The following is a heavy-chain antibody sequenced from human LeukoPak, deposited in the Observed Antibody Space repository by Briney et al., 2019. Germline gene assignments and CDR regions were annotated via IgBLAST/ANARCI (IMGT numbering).Heavy chain of an antibody. D-gene: IGHD2-15*01. J-gene: IGHJ5*02. CDR2: ISGSGGST. V-gene: IGHV3-23*01. CDR3: ARGGRCGDGSSYNTWFDP. Sequence: QPGGSLRLSCAASGFTFSSYAMSWVRQAPGKGLEWVSAISGSGGSTYYADSVKGRFTISRDNSKNTLYLQMNSLRAEDTAVYYCARGGRCGDGSSYNTWFDPWGEATLVTVCS. CDR1: GFTFSSYA.